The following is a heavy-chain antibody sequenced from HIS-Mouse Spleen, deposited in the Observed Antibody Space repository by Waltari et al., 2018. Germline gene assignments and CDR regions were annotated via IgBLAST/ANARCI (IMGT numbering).Heavy chain of an antibody. CDR1: GGSISSSSYY. Sequence: QLQLQESGPGLVKPSETLSLTCTVPGGSISSSSYYWGWIRQPPGKGLEWIGSIYYSGSTYYNPSLKSRVTIPVDTSKNQFSLKLSSVTAADTAVYYCARDRELYFDYWGQGTLVTVSS. V-gene: IGHV4-39*07. CDR3: ARDRELYFDY. D-gene: IGHD1-26*01. J-gene: IGHJ4*02. CDR2: IYYSGST.